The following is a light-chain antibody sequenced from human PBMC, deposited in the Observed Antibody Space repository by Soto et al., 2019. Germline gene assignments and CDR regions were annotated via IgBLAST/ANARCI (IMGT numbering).Light chain of an antibody. Sequence: EIVLTHSPGTLSLSPGERATLSCRASQSINHKYLAWFQQGPGQTPRLLIHSVSIRATGIPDRFSGSGSGTDFTLTISRLEPEDFAVYYCQLYSGSPWTFGRGTKVDIK. V-gene: IGKV3-20*01. CDR3: QLYSGSPWT. CDR1: QSINHKY. J-gene: IGKJ1*01. CDR2: SVS.